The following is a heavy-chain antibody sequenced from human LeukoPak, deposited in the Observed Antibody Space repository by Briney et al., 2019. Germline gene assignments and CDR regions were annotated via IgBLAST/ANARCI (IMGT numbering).Heavy chain of an antibody. CDR3: ARANILTGYYNYYYYYMDV. V-gene: IGHV4-39*07. D-gene: IGHD3-9*01. Sequence: PSETLSLTCTVSGGSISSSSYYWGWIRQSSGKGLEWIASIYDSGSTHYNPSLKSRVTMSVETTKNQFSLKLSSVTAADTAVYYCARANILTGYYNYYYYYMDVWGKGTTVTISS. CDR2: IYDSGST. J-gene: IGHJ6*03. CDR1: GGSISSSSYY.